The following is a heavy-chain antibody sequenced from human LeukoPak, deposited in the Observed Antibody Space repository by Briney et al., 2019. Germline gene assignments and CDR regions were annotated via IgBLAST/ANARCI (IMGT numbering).Heavy chain of an antibody. CDR2: ISYDGSNK. D-gene: IGHD5-18*01. V-gene: IGHV3-30*04. J-gene: IGHJ4*02. Sequence: PGGSLRLSCAASGFTFSSYAMHWVRQAPGKGLEWVAVISYDGSNKYYADSVKGRFTISRDNSKNTLYLQMNSLRAEDTAVYYCAKGYTAMAFDYWGQGTLVTVSS. CDR1: GFTFSSYA. CDR3: AKGYTAMAFDY.